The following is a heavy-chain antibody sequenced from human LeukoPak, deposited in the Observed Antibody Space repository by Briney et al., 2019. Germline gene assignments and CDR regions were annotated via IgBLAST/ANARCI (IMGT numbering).Heavy chain of an antibody. D-gene: IGHD1-26*01. Sequence: ASVKVSCKASGYTFTSYGISWVRQAPGQGLEWMGWISAYNGNTNYAQKLQGRVTMTTDTSTSTAYMELRSLRSDDTAVYYCARDLPWYSGSYYPNFDYWGQGTLVTVSS. CDR1: GYTFTSYG. V-gene: IGHV1-18*01. CDR2: ISAYNGNT. CDR3: ARDLPWYSGSYYPNFDY. J-gene: IGHJ4*02.